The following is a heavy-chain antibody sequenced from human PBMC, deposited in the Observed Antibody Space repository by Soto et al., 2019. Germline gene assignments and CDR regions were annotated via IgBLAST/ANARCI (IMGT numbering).Heavy chain of an antibody. V-gene: IGHV3-23*01. J-gene: IGHJ4*01. CDR2: ISGSGGST. D-gene: IGHD2-21*01. CDR3: ARERCGGVCYLSYFVY. CDR1: GFTFSSYA. Sequence: EVQLLESGGGLVQPGGSLRLSCAAPGFTFSSYAMSWVRQAPGKGLEWVSAISGSGGSTYYADSVKCRFTISRDTSKNTLYLQMNSLRPADTAVYYCARERCGGVCYLSYFVYWGQGTPVTVSS.